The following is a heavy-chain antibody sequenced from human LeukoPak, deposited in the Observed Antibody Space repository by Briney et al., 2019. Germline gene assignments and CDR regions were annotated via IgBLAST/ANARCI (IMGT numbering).Heavy chain of an antibody. CDR2: ISSYNGDT. CDR3: IAGYLYFDY. Sequence: ASLKVSCKASGYTFPTYGLSWVRQAPGQGLEWMGWISSYNGDTNCTLKYQGRVTMTTDTSTSTAYMELKNLTSDDTALYYCIAGYLYFDYWGQGTLVTVSS. D-gene: IGHD2-2*03. CDR1: GYTFPTYG. V-gene: IGHV1-18*01. J-gene: IGHJ4*02.